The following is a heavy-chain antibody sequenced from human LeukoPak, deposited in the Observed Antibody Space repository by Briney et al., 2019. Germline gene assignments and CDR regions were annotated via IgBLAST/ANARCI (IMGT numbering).Heavy chain of an antibody. J-gene: IGHJ4*02. V-gene: IGHV3-30-3*01. CDR2: ISYDGSNK. D-gene: IGHD3-10*01. Sequence: GGSLRLSCAASGFTFSSYAMHWVRQAPGKGLEWVAVISYDGSNKYYADSVKGRFTISRDNAKNSLYLQMNSLRAEDTAVYYCASGAGRLWFGGYDYWGQGTLVTVSS. CDR3: ASGAGRLWFGGYDY. CDR1: GFTFSSYA.